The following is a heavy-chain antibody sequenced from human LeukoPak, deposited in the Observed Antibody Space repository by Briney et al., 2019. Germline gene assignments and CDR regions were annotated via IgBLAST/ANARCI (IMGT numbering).Heavy chain of an antibody. CDR3: ARSLTVVTATNWFDP. CDR2: MNPNSGNT. Sequence: ASVKVSCKASGYTFTSYDINWVRQATGQGLEWMGWMNPNSGNTGYAQKFQGRVTITRNTSISTAYMELSSLRSEGTAVYYCARSLTVVTATNWFDPWGQGTLVTVSS. CDR1: GYTFTSYD. J-gene: IGHJ5*02. D-gene: IGHD2-21*02. V-gene: IGHV1-8*03.